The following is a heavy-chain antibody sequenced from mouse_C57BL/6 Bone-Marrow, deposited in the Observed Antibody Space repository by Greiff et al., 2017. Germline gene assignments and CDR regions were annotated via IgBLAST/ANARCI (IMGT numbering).Heavy chain of an antibody. Sequence: QVQLKQPGAELVRPGSSVKLSCKASGYTFTSYWMDWVKQRPGQGLEWIGNIYPSDSETHYNQKFKDKATLTVDKSSSTAYMQRSSLTSEDSAVYYCARKGWLPYAMDYWGQGTSVTVSS. CDR1: GYTFTSYW. J-gene: IGHJ4*01. CDR3: ARKGWLPYAMDY. V-gene: IGHV1-61*01. D-gene: IGHD2-3*01. CDR2: IYPSDSET.